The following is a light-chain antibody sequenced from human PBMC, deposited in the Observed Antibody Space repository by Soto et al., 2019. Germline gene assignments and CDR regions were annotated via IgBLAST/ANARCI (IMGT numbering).Light chain of an antibody. CDR3: QQYASIPPADP. J-gene: IGKJ2*01. CDR1: QSVSSTY. CDR2: GTS. Sequence: EIVLTQSPGTLSLSPGERATLYCSASQSVSSTYLTWFQQKPGQAPRLLIYGTSITATGIPERFSGSGSGTDFTLTISRLEPEDSALYFCQQYASIPPADPFGQGTKVEIK. V-gene: IGKV3-20*01.